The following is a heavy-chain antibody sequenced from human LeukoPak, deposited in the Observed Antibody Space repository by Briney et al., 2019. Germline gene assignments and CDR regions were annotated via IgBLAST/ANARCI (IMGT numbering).Heavy chain of an antibody. CDR3: ARGPPNWGYDY. J-gene: IGHJ4*02. D-gene: IGHD7-27*01. CDR2: MSPNSGDT. Sequence: ASVKVSCKASGYTFTSYDFNWVRQATGQRPEWMGWMSPNSGDTGYAQKFQDRVTMTRNTSISTAYMELSSPRSDDTAVYYCARGPPNWGYDYWGPGTLVTVSS. V-gene: IGHV1-8*01. CDR1: GYTFTSYD.